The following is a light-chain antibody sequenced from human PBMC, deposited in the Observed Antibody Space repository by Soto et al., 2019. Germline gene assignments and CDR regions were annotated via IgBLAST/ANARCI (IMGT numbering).Light chain of an antibody. V-gene: IGLV2-14*01. Sequence: QSVLTQPASVSGSPGQSITISCTGTSSDVGGYNYVSWYQQHPGKAPNLMIYDVSNRPSGVSNRFSGSKSGNTASLTISGLHAEEDADDYCSSYTSSSTYVVFGGGTKLTVL. J-gene: IGLJ2*01. CDR3: SSYTSSSTYVV. CDR2: DVS. CDR1: SSDVGGYNY.